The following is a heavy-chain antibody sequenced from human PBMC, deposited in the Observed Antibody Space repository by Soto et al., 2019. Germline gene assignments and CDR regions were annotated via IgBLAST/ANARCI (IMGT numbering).Heavy chain of an antibody. Sequence: QVQLQESGPGLVKPSQTLSLTCIVSGGSIRSGGYFWSWIRQHPGKGLEWIGNIYYNSGSTYYTPPLKSRVSSAVDATKTQFSLDLRSVTAADTAVYVCTRDKPLPYNSNSGKGYYDMDVWGQGTTVIVS. CDR2: IYYNSGST. CDR3: TRDKPLPYNSNSGKGYYDMDV. V-gene: IGHV4-31*03. J-gene: IGHJ6*02. CDR1: GGSIRSGGYF. D-gene: IGHD1-20*01.